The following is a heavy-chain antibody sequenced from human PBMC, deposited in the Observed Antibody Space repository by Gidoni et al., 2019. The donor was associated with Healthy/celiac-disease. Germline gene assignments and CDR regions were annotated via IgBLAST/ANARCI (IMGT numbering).Heavy chain of an antibody. CDR3: ARSHVGWFGELPKECDY. D-gene: IGHD3-10*01. CDR1: GYPFTSYA. J-gene: IGHJ4*02. CDR2: INAGNGNT. V-gene: IGHV1-3*01. Sequence: VQLVQSGAEVKKPGASVQGSGKDSGYPFTSYAMHWVRPAPGQRLEWMGWINAGNGNTKYSQKFQGRVTITGDTSASTAYMVLSSLRSEDTAVYYCARSHVGWFGELPKECDYWGQGTLVTVSS.